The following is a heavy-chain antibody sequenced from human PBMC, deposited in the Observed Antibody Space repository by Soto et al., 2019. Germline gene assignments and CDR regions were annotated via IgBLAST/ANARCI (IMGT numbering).Heavy chain of an antibody. Sequence: SETLSLTCTVSGGSISSYYWSWIRQPPGKGLEWIGYIYYSGSTNYNPSLKSRVTISVDTSKNQFSLKLSSVTAADTAVYYCARRDCRTRLTSYYYYGMDVWGQGTTVTVSS. CDR3: ARRDCRTRLTSYYYYGMDV. V-gene: IGHV4-59*12. CDR1: GGSISSYY. J-gene: IGHJ6*02. CDR2: IYYSGST. D-gene: IGHD2-15*01.